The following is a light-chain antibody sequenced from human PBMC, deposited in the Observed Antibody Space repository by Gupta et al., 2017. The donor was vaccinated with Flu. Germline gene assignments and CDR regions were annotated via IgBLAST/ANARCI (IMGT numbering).Light chain of an antibody. CDR2: EGS. CDR1: SSDVGSNNL. J-gene: IGLJ2*01. CDR3: CSYAGVSVVA. Sequence: SIPISCSGTSSDVGSNNLVSWYQQHPGKAPKLMIYEGSKRPSGVSNRFSGSKSGNTASLTISGLQAEDEAFYSCCSYAGVSVVAFGGGTKLTVL. V-gene: IGLV2-23*01.